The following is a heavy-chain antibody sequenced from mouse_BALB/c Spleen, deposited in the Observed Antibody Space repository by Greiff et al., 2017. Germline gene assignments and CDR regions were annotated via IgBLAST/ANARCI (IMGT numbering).Heavy chain of an antibody. Sequence: EVHLVESGPSLVKPSQTLSLTCSVTGDSITSGYCNWIRKFPGNKLEYMGYISYSGSTYYNPSLKSRISITRDTSKNQYYLQLNSVTTEDTATYYCARYGNYGAWFAYWGQGTLVTVSA. D-gene: IGHD2-1*01. CDR1: GDSITSGY. CDR2: ISYSGST. CDR3: ARYGNYGAWFAY. V-gene: IGHV3-8*02. J-gene: IGHJ3*01.